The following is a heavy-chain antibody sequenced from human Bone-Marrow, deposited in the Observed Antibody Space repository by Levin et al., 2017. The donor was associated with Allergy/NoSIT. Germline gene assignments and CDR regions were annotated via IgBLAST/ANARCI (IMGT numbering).Heavy chain of an antibody. D-gene: IGHD1-1*01. CDR1: GFTFSGYP. CDR3: AKKRSASDFDY. Sequence: PGGSLRLSCAASGFTFSGYPMTWVRQAPGKGLEWVSAISASGSNTYYADSVKGRFTISRDNSKNTLFLQVNSLRADDTAVYYCAKKRSASDFDYWGQGTLVTVSS. J-gene: IGHJ4*02. CDR2: ISASGSNT. V-gene: IGHV3-23*01.